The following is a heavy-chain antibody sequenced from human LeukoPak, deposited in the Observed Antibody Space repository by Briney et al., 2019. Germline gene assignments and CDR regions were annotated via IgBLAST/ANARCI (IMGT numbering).Heavy chain of an antibody. Sequence: PSQTLSLTCTVSGGSISSGGYYWSWIRQHPGKGLEWIGYIYYSGSTYYNPSLKSRVTISIDTSRNQFSLKLSSVTAADTAVYYCARAPSIAANAFDIWGQGTMVTVSS. CDR1: GGSISSGGYY. V-gene: IGHV4-31*03. CDR2: IYYSGST. D-gene: IGHD6-6*01. CDR3: ARAPSIAANAFDI. J-gene: IGHJ3*02.